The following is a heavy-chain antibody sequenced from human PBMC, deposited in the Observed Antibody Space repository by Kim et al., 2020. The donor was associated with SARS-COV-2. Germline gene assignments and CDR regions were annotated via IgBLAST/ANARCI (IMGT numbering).Heavy chain of an antibody. CDR1: GGSISSSNW. CDR3: ASGPLRGAIFGVDHRP. CDR2: IYHSGST. Sequence: SETLSLTCAVSGGSISSSNWWSWVRQPPGKGLEWIGEIYHSGSTNYNPSLKSRVTISVDKSKNQFSLKLSSVTAADTAVYYCASGPLRGAIFGVDHRPWGQGTLVTVSS. D-gene: IGHD3-3*01. V-gene: IGHV4-4*02. J-gene: IGHJ5*02.